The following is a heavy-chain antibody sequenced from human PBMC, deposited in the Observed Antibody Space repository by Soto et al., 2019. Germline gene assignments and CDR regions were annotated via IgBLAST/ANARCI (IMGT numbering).Heavy chain of an antibody. Sequence: EVQLVESGGGLVQPGGSLRLSCAASGLTFTNYWMHWVRQAPGKGLVWVSRINSDESTTNYADSVKGRFTISRDNAKNTLYPQMNSLRAEDTAVYYCALSHTVTTDYWGQGTLVTVSS. J-gene: IGHJ4*02. V-gene: IGHV3-74*01. D-gene: IGHD4-17*01. CDR1: GLTFTNYW. CDR3: ALSHTVTTDY. CDR2: INSDESTT.